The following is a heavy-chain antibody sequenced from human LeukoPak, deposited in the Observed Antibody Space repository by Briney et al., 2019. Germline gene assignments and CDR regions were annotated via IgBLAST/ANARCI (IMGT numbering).Heavy chain of an antibody. J-gene: IGHJ4*02. CDR2: IHSSGTVK. V-gene: IGHV3-48*03. CDR3: ALLTVASDFDY. CDR1: RFPFSIYE. Sequence: PGGSLRLSCVVSRFPFSIYEMNWVRQAPGKGLEWVSNIHSSGTVKYYSDSVKGRFSISRDNAKSSLYLQMNSLRVEDTAVYYYALLTVASDFDYWGQGALVTVSS. D-gene: IGHD5-12*01.